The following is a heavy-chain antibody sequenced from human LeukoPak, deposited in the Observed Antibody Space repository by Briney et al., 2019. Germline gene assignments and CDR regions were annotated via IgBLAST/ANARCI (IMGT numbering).Heavy chain of an antibody. CDR2: IKQDGSEK. J-gene: IGHJ3*02. CDR3: ARWGTYSSSWLGAFDI. Sequence: GGSLRHSCEATGFTFICYRRSWLRQAPGKGLEWVANIKQDGSEKYYADSVKGRFTISRDNAKNSLYLQMNSLRAEDTAVYYCARWGTYSSSWLGAFDIWGQGRMVTVSS. CDR1: GFTFICYR. V-gene: IGHV3-7*05. D-gene: IGHD6-13*01.